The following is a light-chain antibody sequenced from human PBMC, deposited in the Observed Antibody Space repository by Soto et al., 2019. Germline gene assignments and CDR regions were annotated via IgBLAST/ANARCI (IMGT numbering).Light chain of an antibody. V-gene: IGKV3-20*01. J-gene: IGKJ1*01. CDR2: GAF. Sequence: EIVLTQSPGTLSVSPGEGATLSCRASQSVSDRYLAWYQQKPGQAPRLLIYGAFNRASGIPDRFSGSGSGTDFTLTISRLEPEDFAVYYCQQYGSSGTFGQGTKVDIK. CDR3: QQYGSSGT. CDR1: QSVSDRY.